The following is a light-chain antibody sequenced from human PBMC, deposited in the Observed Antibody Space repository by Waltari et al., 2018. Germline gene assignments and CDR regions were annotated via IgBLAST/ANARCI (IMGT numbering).Light chain of an antibody. Sequence: QSALTQPASVSGSLGQSITISCPGTSREVGCYNFFSWYQQDPGKAPKLMLYEVSNRPSGVSNRFSGSKSGNTASLTISGLQAEDEADYYCSSHTTSSIWVFGGGTKLTVL. CDR3: SSHTTSSIWV. V-gene: IGLV2-14*01. CDR1: SREVGCYNF. J-gene: IGLJ3*02. CDR2: EVS.